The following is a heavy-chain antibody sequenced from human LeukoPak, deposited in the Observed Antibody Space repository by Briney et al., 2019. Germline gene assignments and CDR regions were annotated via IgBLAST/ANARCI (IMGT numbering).Heavy chain of an antibody. CDR3: ARDHQFPAANYYFYYMAV. D-gene: IGHD2-2*01. Sequence: ASVEVSCKASGGSFNNYAISWVRQAPGQGLEWMGRIIPIFGIANSAQKFQGRVTITADKSTNTAYMELSSLRSEDTAVYYCARDHQFPAANYYFYYMAVWGKGTTVTVSS. CDR1: GGSFNNYA. CDR2: IIPIFGIA. J-gene: IGHJ6*03. V-gene: IGHV1-69*04.